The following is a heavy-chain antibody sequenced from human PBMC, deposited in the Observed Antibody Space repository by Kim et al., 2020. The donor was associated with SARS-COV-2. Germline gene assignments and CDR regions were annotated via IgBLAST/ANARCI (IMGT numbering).Heavy chain of an antibody. Sequence: GGSLRLSCAASGFTFSSYSMNWVRQASGKGLEWVSPINSGSSNIYYADALRGRSTISGDTAKNPLYLQMHSLIAEDTAVYYCARPTISGYYPYYYYNY. V-gene: IGHV3-21*01. CDR2: INSGSSNI. D-gene: IGHD3-22*01. J-gene: IGHJ6*03. CDR1: GFTFSSYS. CDR3: ARPTISGYYPYYYYNY.